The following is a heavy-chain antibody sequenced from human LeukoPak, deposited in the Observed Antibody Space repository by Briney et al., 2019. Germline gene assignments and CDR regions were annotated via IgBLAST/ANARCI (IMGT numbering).Heavy chain of an antibody. J-gene: IGHJ5*02. CDR2: FDPEDGET. CDR3: ATDQGGDYYDFWSGYENWFDP. D-gene: IGHD3-3*01. Sequence: ASVKVSCKVSGYTLTELSMHWVRQAPGKGLEWMGGFDPEDGETIYAQKFQGRVTMTEDTSTDTAYMELSSLRSEDTAVYYCATDQGGDYYDFWSGYENWFDPWGRGTLVTVSS. V-gene: IGHV1-24*01. CDR1: GYTLTELS.